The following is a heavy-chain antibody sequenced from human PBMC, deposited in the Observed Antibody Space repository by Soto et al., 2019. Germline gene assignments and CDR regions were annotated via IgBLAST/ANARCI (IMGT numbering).Heavy chain of an antibody. D-gene: IGHD5-12*01. J-gene: IGHJ4*02. CDR1: GYTFTSYG. Sequence: QVQLVQSGAEVKKPGASVKVSCKASGYTFTSYGISWVRQAPGQGLEWMGWISAYNGNTNYAQKLQGRVTMTTDTATSKAYMELSSMRSDDTAVYYGARDVGYSATGDYWGQGTLVTVS. CDR2: ISAYNGNT. CDR3: ARDVGYSATGDY. V-gene: IGHV1-18*01.